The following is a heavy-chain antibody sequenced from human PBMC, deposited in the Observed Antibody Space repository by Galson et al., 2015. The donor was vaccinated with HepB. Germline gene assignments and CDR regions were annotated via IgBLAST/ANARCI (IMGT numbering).Heavy chain of an antibody. CDR3: ARIRDGAYYYDSSGYWGYYFDY. Sequence: PALVKPTQTLTLTCTFSGFSLSTSGMCVSWIRQPRGKALEWLARIDWDDDKYYSTSLKTRLTISKDTSKNQVVLTMTNMDPVDTATYYCARIRDGAYYYDSSGYWGYYFDYWGQGTLVTVSS. CDR1: GFSLSTSGMC. V-gene: IGHV2-70*11. D-gene: IGHD3-22*01. CDR2: IDWDDDK. J-gene: IGHJ4*02.